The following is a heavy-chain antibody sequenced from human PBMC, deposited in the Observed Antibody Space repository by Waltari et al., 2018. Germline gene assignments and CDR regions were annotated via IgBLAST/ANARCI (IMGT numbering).Heavy chain of an antibody. J-gene: IGHJ4*02. CDR2: VRSGGGDK. CDR1: GFTFSSHD. V-gene: IGHV3-23*01. CDR3: ARRGGTGPVTVGVIHCDY. D-gene: IGHD3-22*01. Sequence: EVQLLESGGGLVQPGGSLRLSCVASGFTFSSHDMYWVRPAPGKWLEGVLSVRSGGGDKYYTEPVKGRFTIAKDNSKNMLYLEVNSLRVEDTATYYCARRGGTGPVTVGVIHCDYWGQGTLVTVFS.